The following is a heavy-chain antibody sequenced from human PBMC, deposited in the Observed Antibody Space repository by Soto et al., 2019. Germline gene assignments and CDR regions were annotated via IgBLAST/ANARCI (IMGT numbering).Heavy chain of an antibody. CDR1: GGSFRGYF. V-gene: IGHV4-34*01. CDR2: INDSGST. J-gene: IGHJ4*02. CDR3: QGGDF. Sequence: ETLSLTCAVSGGSFRGYFWSWIRQSPDKGLEWIGEINDSGSTYYNPSFKSRLTISVDTSKSQISLTLTSVTAADSAVYYCQGGDFWGQGTRVTVSP. D-gene: IGHD3-16*01.